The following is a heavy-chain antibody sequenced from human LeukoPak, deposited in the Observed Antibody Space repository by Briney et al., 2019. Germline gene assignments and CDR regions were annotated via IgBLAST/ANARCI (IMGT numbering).Heavy chain of an antibody. D-gene: IGHD1-20*01. CDR1: GGSISSYY. V-gene: IGHV4-59*08. CDR3: ARQSEYNWNEWYGMDV. CDR2: IYYSGST. J-gene: IGHJ6*02. Sequence: SETLSLTCTVSGGSISSYYWSWIRQPPGKGLEWIGYIYYSGSTNYNPSLKSRVTISVDTSKNQFSLKLSSVTAADTAVYYCARQSEYNWNEWYGMDVWGQGTTVTVSS.